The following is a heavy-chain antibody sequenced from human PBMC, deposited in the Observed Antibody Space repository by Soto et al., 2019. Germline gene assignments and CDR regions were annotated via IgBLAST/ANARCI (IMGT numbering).Heavy chain of an antibody. D-gene: IGHD6-19*01. CDR2: MNPNSGNT. V-gene: IGHV1-8*01. J-gene: IGHJ1*01. CDR3: ARGYSSGWYGAEYFQH. CDR1: GYTFTSYD. Sequence: ASVKVSCTASGYTFTSYDINWVRQATGQGLEWMGWMNPNSGNTGYAQKFQGRVTMTRNTSISTAYMELSSLRSEDTAVYYCARGYSSGWYGAEYFQHWGQGTLVTVSS.